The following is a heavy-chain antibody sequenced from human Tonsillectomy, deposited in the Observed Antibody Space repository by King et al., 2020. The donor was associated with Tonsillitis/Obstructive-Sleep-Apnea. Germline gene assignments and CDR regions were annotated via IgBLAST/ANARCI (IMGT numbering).Heavy chain of an antibody. CDR3: AIGVDYGGGACWFDP. CDR2: INHSGST. V-gene: IGHV4-34*01. Sequence: VQLPQWGAGLLKPSETLSLTCAVYGGSFSGYYWSWIRQPPGKGLEWIGEINHSGSTNYNPSLKSRVTISVDTSKNQFSLKLSSVTAADTAVYYCAIGVDYGGGACWFDPWGQGTLVTVSS. CDR1: GGSFSGYY. D-gene: IGHD4-23*01. J-gene: IGHJ5*02.